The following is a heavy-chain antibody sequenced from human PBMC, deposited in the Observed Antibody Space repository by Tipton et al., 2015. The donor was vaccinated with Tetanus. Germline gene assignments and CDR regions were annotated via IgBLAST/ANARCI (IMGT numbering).Heavy chain of an antibody. J-gene: IGHJ4*02. V-gene: IGHV3-21*01. D-gene: IGHD6-25*01. CDR2: ISSTSRYI. CDR3: VSGSALDY. Sequence: SLRLSCEASGFIFSTYSMNWVRQAPGKGLEWVSSISSTSRYINYADSVKGRFTISRDNAKNSLFLEMNSLRVDDTAVYYCVSGSALDYWGQGTLITVSS. CDR1: GFIFSTYS.